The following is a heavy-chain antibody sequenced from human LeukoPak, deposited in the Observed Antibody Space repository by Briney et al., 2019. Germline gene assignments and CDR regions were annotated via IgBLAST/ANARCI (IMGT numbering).Heavy chain of an antibody. CDR2: ISTYNGQT. CDR3: TSGVDYNY. J-gene: IGHJ4*02. D-gene: IGHD2-8*01. CDR1: GYTFTSHG. V-gene: IGHV1-18*01. Sequence: ASAKVSCKTSGYTFTSHGISWVRQAPGQGLEWVGWISTYNGQTDYAQSLQGRVVMTTDRSTSTAYMDLWSLRSDDTAVYYCTSGVDYNYWGQGTVVTVSS.